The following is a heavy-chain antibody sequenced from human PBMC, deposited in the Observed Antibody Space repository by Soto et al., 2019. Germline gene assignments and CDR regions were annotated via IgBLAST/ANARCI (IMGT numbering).Heavy chain of an antibody. D-gene: IGHD6-13*01. CDR2: IIPYYNTL. CDR3: ASGASRWYPYFFDS. CDR1: EGTFNSYA. V-gene: IGHV1-69*01. Sequence: QAQVVQSGAEVRKPGSSVKLSCKASEGTFNSYAIAWVRQAPGQGLEWMGGIIPYYNTLNYAQKFQDRVTITADDSTNTVYMELSSRRSDDTAVYFGASGASRWYPYFFDSWAQGTLVTVSS. J-gene: IGHJ4*02.